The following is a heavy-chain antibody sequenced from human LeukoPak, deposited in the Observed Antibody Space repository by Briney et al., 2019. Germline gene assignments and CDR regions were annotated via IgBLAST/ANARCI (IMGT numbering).Heavy chain of an antibody. CDR2: IIPIFGTA. CDR1: GGTFSSYA. Sequence: VASVKVSCKASGGTFSSYAISWVRQAPGQGLEWMGGIIPIFGTAKYAQKFQGRVTITADESTSTAYMELSSLRSEDTAVYYCASNPGFLGYCSSSSCYFDYWGQGTLATVPS. V-gene: IGHV1-69*13. D-gene: IGHD2-2*01. CDR3: ASNPGFLGYCSSSSCYFDY. J-gene: IGHJ4*02.